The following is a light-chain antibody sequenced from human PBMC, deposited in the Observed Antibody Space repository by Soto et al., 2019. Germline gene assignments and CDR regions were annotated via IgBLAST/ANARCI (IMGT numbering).Light chain of an antibody. V-gene: IGLV2-14*01. J-gene: IGLJ1*01. CDR1: SSDVGNYKY. CDR3: FSYTSSGTYV. CDR2: EVS. Sequence: QSALTQPASVSGSPGQSITISCTGTSSDVGNYKYVSWYQQHPGKAPKLMIYEVSNRPSGVSNRFSGSKSGNTAPLTISGLQAEDKTDYYCFSYTSSGTYVFGTGTKVTVL.